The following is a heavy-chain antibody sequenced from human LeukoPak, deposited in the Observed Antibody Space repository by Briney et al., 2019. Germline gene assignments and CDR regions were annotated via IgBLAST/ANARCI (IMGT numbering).Heavy chain of an antibody. D-gene: IGHD4-23*01. V-gene: IGHV4-59*01. CDR3: ARLPQNYGGNARFDS. J-gene: IGHJ4*02. CDR2: ISYSGST. Sequence: SETLSLTCTVSGGSISSNYWSWIRQPPGKGLEWIGYISYSGSTNYNPSLESRVTISEDTSKNHFSLKLSSVTAADTAVYYCARLPQNYGGNARFDSWGQGTLVTVSS. CDR1: GGSISSNY.